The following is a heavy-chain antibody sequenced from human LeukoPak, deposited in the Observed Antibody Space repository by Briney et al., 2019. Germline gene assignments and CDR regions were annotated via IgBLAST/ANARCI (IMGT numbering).Heavy chain of an antibody. Sequence: SQTLSLTCAISGDSVSSNSAAWNWIRQSPSRGLEWLGRTYYRSKWYIDFAVSLNSRITINSDTPQNLFSLQLNSVTPEDTAVYYCARTGDSRGYYSFDYWGQGTLVTVSS. J-gene: IGHJ4*02. CDR3: ARTGDSRGYYSFDY. V-gene: IGHV6-1*01. CDR1: GDSVSSNSAA. CDR2: TYYRSKWYI. D-gene: IGHD3-22*01.